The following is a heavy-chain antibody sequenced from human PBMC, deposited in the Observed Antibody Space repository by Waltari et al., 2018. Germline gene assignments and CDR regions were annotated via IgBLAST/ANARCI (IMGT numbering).Heavy chain of an antibody. D-gene: IGHD2-15*01. CDR1: GYTFTDYY. CDR3: SRSGSEDWFDP. CDR2: VGAKDGET. Sequence: EVQLLQSGAEVQTLGATVTISCKSSGYTFTDYYINWVQQTTGKGLERMGRVGAKDGETMYAKKVQYRVAISADTSTDTVYMIMNGLRFDDTARYLCSRSGSEDWFDPWGRGTPVTVVS. J-gene: IGHJ5*02. V-gene: IGHV1-69-2*01.